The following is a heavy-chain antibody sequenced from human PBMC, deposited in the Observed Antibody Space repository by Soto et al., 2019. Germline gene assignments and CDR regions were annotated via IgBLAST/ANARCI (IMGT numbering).Heavy chain of an antibody. D-gene: IGHD2-8*01. CDR2: IKSKKDGGAT. CDR1: GLTFINAW. V-gene: IGHV3-15*07. CDR3: TTDAEWGI. J-gene: IGHJ3*02. Sequence: GGSLRLSCAASGLTFINAWMNWVRQAPGKGLEWVGRIKSKKDGGATEYSATVKDRFTISRDDSKDTLYLQMNSLKTEDTAVYYCTTDAEWGIWGQGTMVTVSS.